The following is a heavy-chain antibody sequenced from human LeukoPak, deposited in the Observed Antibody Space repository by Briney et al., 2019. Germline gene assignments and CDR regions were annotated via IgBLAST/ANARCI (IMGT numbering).Heavy chain of an antibody. V-gene: IGHV3-23*01. CDR1: GFTFSSSA. J-gene: IGHJ6*02. CDR3: ARGWELLYWYGMDV. D-gene: IGHD1-26*01. Sequence: GGSLRLSCAASGFTFSSSAMSWVRQAPGKGLEWVSAISNNGGYTYYADSVQGRFTISRDNSKSTLCLQMNSLRAEDTAVYYCARGWELLYWYGMDVWGQGTTVTVSS. CDR2: ISNNGGYT.